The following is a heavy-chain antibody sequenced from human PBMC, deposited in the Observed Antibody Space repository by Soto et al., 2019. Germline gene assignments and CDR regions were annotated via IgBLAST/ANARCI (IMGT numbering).Heavy chain of an antibody. Sequence: QLQLQESGPGPVKPSETLSLTCSVSGGSMSGSSHFWGWIRQPPGKGLEWIGSIYYTGSAYYNPSLESRVTISVDTSKNQFSLNLSAVTATDAGVYYCARHPPSRFEPRRGYYGMDVWGQGTTVTVSS. CDR3: ARHPPSRFEPRRGYYGMDV. CDR1: GGSMSGSSHF. D-gene: IGHD2-2*01. J-gene: IGHJ6*02. V-gene: IGHV4-39*01. CDR2: IYYTGSA.